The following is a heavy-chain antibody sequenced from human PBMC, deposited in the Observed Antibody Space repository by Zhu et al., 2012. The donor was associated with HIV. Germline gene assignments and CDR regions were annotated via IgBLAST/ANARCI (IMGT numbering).Heavy chain of an antibody. CDR1: GHSISTTYY. Sequence: QVQLQESGPGLVKPSETLSLTCVVSGHSISTTYYWGWIRQPPGKGLEWIGSIYYSGITYYNPSLKSRLTISVDTSKNQFSLKLNSVTAADTAMYYCVRSLAGCLHGIGCWFDTWGQGALVHRLL. D-gene: IGHD3-16*01. J-gene: IGHJ5*02. CDR2: IYYSGIT. CDR3: VRSLAGCLHGIGCWFDT. V-gene: IGHV4-38-2*01.